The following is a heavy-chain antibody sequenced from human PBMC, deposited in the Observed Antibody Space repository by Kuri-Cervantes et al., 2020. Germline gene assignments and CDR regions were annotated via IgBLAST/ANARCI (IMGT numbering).Heavy chain of an antibody. CDR2: INPNSGGT. J-gene: IGHJ6*02. Sequence: GGSLRLSCKASGYTFTGYYMHWVRQAPGQGLEWMGWINPNSGGTNYAQKFQGRVTMTRDTSISTAYMELSRLRSDDTAVYYCARDGGYYWYYYYYGMDVWGQGTTVTVSS. CDR3: ARDGGYYWYYYYYGMDV. D-gene: IGHD3-22*01. CDR1: GYTFTGYY. V-gene: IGHV1-2*02.